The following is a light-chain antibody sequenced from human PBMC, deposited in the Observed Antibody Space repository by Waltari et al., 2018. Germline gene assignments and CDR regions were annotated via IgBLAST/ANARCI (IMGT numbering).Light chain of an antibody. CDR3: QTGGHGTWV. V-gene: IGLV4-69*01. Sequence: QLVLTQSPSASASLGASVKLTCTLSSGHSSNIIAWHQQRPEKGPRYLMKVNSDGSHSKGDEIPARFSGSSSGAERYLTISSLQSEDEADYYCQTGGHGTWVFGGGTKLTVL. CDR1: SGHSSNI. CDR2: VNSDGSH. J-gene: IGLJ3*02.